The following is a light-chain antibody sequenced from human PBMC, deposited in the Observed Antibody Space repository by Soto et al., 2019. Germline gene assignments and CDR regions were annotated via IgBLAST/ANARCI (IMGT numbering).Light chain of an antibody. V-gene: IGKV3-20*01. CDR2: GAS. Sequence: DIVVTQSPATLSASPGERVTLSCRASQFVSSRLAWYQQRPGQVPRLLIYGASSRATGIPDRFSGSGSGTDFTLTISRLEPEDFAVYYCQQYGSSPRTFGQGTKVDIK. J-gene: IGKJ1*01. CDR1: QFVSSR. CDR3: QQYGSSPRT.